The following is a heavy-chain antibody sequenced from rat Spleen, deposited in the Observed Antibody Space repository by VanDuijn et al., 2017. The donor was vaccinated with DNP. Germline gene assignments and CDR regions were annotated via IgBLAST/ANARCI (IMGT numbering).Heavy chain of an antibody. CDR3: AREGYYGLSPFDL. V-gene: IGHV5-25*01. J-gene: IGHJ2*01. D-gene: IGHD1-6*01. CDR1: GFTFSDYD. Sequence: EVHLVESGGGLAQPGRSLKISCAASGFTFSDYDMAWVRQAPTKGLEWVAAISSTGVVTYYRGSVKGRFTVSRDNRKSILYLQMDSLRSEDTATYYCAREGYYGLSPFDLWGLGVMVTVSS. CDR2: ISSTGVVT.